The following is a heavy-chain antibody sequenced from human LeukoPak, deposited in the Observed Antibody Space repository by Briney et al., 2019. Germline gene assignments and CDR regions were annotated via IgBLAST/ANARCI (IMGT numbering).Heavy chain of an antibody. CDR2: ISSSSSYI. V-gene: IGHV3-21*01. Sequence: GGSPRLSCATSGFTFSSYSINSVRQPPGKGRELVSSISSSSSYIYYAASVKGGFTISRDNATNSLYLQMNSLRAEDTAVYYCAGSRYCSGGSGYTFYWGQGKLVTVSS. CDR1: GFTFSSYS. D-gene: IGHD2-15*01. J-gene: IGHJ4*02. CDR3: AGSRYCSGGSGYTFY.